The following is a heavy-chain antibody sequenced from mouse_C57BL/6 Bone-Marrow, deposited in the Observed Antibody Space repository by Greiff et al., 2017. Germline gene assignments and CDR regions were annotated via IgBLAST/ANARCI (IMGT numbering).Heavy chain of an antibody. D-gene: IGHD1-1*01. CDR1: GYTFTSYW. J-gene: IGHJ4*01. Sequence: QVQLQQPGAELVRPGSSVKLSCKASGYTFTSYWMDWVKQRPGQGLEWIGNIYPSDSETHYNQKFKDKATLTVDKSSSTAYMQLSSLTSEDSAVYYCASYHYGSSMDYWGQGTSVTVSS. V-gene: IGHV1-61*01. CDR3: ASYHYGSSMDY. CDR2: IYPSDSET.